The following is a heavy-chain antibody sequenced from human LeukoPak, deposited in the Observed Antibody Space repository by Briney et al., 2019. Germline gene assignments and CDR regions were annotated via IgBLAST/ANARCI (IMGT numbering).Heavy chain of an antibody. Sequence: GGSLRLSCAASGFTFSSYSMNWVRQAPGKGLEWVSYISSSSSTIYYADSVKGRFTISRDNSKNTLYLQMNSLRAEDSAEYYCAKSLLTTATGTGRAFDIWGQGTMVTVSA. J-gene: IGHJ3*02. V-gene: IGHV3-48*01. CDR2: ISSSSSTI. D-gene: IGHD1-1*01. CDR3: AKSLLTTATGTGRAFDI. CDR1: GFTFSSYS.